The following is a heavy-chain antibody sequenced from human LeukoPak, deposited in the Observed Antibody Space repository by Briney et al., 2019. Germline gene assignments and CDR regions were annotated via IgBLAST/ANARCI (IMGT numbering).Heavy chain of an antibody. CDR2: IYHSGST. CDR3: ARDLGFGEPVDY. V-gene: IGHV4-38-2*02. Sequence: SETLSLTRTVSGYSLSSGYYWGWIRQPPGKGLEWIGSIYHSGSTYYNPSLKSRVTISVDTSKNQFSLKLSSVTAADTAVYYCARDLGFGEPVDYWGQGTLVTVSS. J-gene: IGHJ4*02. D-gene: IGHD3-10*01. CDR1: GYSLSSGYY.